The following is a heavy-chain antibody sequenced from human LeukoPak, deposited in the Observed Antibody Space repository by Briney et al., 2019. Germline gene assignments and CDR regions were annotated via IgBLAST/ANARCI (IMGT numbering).Heavy chain of an antibody. Sequence: PGGSLRLSCAASGFTFSSYSMNWVRQAPGKGLEWVSSISSSSSTIYYADSVKGRFTISRDNAKNSLYLQMNSLRDEDTAVYYCARANFYYYDSSGYLNYYYGMDVWGQGTTVTVSS. CDR1: GFTFSSYS. CDR2: ISSSSSTI. J-gene: IGHJ6*02. D-gene: IGHD3-22*01. CDR3: ARANFYYYDSSGYLNYYYGMDV. V-gene: IGHV3-48*02.